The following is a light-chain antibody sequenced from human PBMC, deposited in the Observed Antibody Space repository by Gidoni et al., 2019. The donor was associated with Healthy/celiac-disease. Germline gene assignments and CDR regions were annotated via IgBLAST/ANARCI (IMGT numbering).Light chain of an antibody. CDR2: KDS. Sequence: GSVSPGQTARITCSGDALPKQYAYWYQQKPGQAPVLVIYKDSERPSGIPERFSGSSSGTTVTLTISGVQAEDDADYYCQSADSSGTSSGVFGGGTKLTVL. J-gene: IGLJ3*02. CDR1: ALPKQY. V-gene: IGLV3-25*01. CDR3: QSADSSGTSSGV.